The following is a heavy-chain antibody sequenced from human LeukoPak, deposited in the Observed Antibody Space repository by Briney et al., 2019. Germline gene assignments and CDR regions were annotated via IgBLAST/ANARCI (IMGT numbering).Heavy chain of an antibody. J-gene: IGHJ5*02. Sequence: PSETLSLTCSVSGVSINSLYFIWIRLSPGKGLEWIGYIYDSGITKYNPSLKSRVTISVDTSKNQFSLRLRSVTAADTAVYFCARAYSSASWFDPWGQGTLVTVSS. V-gene: IGHV4-59*11. D-gene: IGHD3-22*01. CDR3: ARAYSSASWFDP. CDR2: IYDSGIT. CDR1: GVSINSLY.